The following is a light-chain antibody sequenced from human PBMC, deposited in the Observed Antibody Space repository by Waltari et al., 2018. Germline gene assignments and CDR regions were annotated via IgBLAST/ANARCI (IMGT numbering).Light chain of an antibody. CDR3: QQYNSNMYT. J-gene: IGKJ2*01. Sequence: DIQMTQSPSTLSASVGDSVTITCRASQNINRWLAWYQQKPGKAPNLLIYKASNLDGGVPSRFSGSGSGTEFTLTISSLQPDDFATYYCQQYNSNMYTFGQGTKVEIK. CDR1: QNINRW. V-gene: IGKV1-5*03. CDR2: KAS.